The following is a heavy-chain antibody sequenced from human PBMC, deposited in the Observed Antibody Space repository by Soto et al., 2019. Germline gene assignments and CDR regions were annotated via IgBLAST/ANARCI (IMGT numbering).Heavy chain of an antibody. J-gene: IGHJ1*01. CDR3: GQINRYKDAEY. CDR1: GITFSSYA. Sequence: EVQLLESGGGFVQPGGSLILSCAVSGITFSSYAMTWVRRAPGKGLEWVSGIRVRGDTTYYADSVKGRFTISRDNSEKTLYLQMNSLNAEDTAGYHCGQINRYKDAEYWGQGALVTVSS. D-gene: IGHD1-1*01. CDR2: IRVRGDTT. V-gene: IGHV3-23*01.